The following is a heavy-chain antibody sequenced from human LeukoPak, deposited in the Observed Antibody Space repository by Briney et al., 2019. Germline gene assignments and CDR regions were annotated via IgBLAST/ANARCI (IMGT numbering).Heavy chain of an antibody. CDR2: TYPGDSDT. J-gene: IGHJ4*02. Sequence: GETLTLSCKGSGYTFTSYWIGWVRQMPGKGLEWMGITYPGDSDTRYSPSFQGQVTISADKSISTAYLQWSSRKASDTAMYYCARGVYNWNFFDYWGQGTLVTVCS. CDR3: ARGVYNWNFFDY. D-gene: IGHD1-20*01. V-gene: IGHV5-51*01. CDR1: GYTFTSYW.